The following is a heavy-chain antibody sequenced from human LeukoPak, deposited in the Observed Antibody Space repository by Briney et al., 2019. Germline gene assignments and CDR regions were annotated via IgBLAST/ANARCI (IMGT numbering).Heavy chain of an antibody. D-gene: IGHD2/OR15-2a*01. Sequence: GGSLRLSCGASGITFSSYSMNWVRQAPGKELEWVSYISSSGSTKYYADSVKGRFTISRDNARNSLYLQMNSLRAEDTAVYFCARGGLSIMGYWGQGTLVTVSS. CDR1: GITFSSYS. CDR3: ARGGLSIMGY. CDR2: ISSSGSTK. J-gene: IGHJ4*02. V-gene: IGHV3-48*01.